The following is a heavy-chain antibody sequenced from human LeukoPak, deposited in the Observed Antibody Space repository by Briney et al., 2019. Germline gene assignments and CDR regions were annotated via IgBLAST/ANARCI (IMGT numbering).Heavy chain of an antibody. CDR1: GYTFTGYY. D-gene: IGHD2-2*01. V-gene: IGHV1-2*02. Sequence: ASVTVSCKASGYTFTGYYMHWVRQAPGQGLEWMGWINPNSGGTNYAQKFQGRVTMTRDTSISTAYMELSRLRSDDTAVYYCARVGGCSSTSCQRDYYYYGMDVWGQGTTVTVSS. CDR3: ARVGGCSSTSCQRDYYYYGMDV. J-gene: IGHJ6*02. CDR2: INPNSGGT.